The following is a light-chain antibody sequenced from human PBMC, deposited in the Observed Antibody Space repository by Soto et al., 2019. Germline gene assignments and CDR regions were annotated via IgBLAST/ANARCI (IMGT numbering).Light chain of an antibody. CDR3: QQYNSWWT. CDR2: DVS. CDR1: QSINRW. J-gene: IGKJ1*01. V-gene: IGKV1-5*01. Sequence: IQMTQSPATLSASVGDRVTITCRASQSINRWLAWYQQRPGKAPKLLIYDVSNLETGVPSRFSGSESGTARSGTEFTLTISSLQPDDFATYYCQQYNSWWTFGQGTTVEIK.